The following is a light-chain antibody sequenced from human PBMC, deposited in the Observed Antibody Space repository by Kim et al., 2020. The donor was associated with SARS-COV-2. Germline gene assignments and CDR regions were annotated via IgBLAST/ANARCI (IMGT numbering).Light chain of an antibody. CDR3: QQYYSTPLT. Sequence: DIVMTQSPDSLAVSLGERATINCKSSQSVLTSSNNKNYLAWYQQKPGQPPKLLIYWASTRESGVPDRFSGSGSGTDFTLTISSLQAEDVAVYYCQQYYSTPLTFGGVTKVEIK. V-gene: IGKV4-1*01. CDR1: QSVLTSSNNKNY. CDR2: WAS. J-gene: IGKJ4*01.